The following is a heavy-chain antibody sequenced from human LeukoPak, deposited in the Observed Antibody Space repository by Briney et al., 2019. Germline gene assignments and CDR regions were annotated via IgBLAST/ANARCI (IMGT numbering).Heavy chain of an antibody. Sequence: GESLRLSCAASGFTFSSYAMSWVRQAPGKGLEWVSAISGSGGSIYYADSVKGRFTISRDNSKHTLYLQMNSLRAEDTAVYYCATWDYYSYYMDVWGKGTTVTVSS. CDR2: ISGSGGSI. D-gene: IGHD3-16*01. V-gene: IGHV3-23*01. J-gene: IGHJ6*03. CDR1: GFTFSSYA. CDR3: ATWDYYSYYMDV.